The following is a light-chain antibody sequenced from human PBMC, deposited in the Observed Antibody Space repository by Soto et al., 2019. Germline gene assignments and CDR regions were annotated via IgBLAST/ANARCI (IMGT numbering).Light chain of an antibody. CDR2: EVS. CDR3: SSYTSSSTLV. V-gene: IGLV2-14*01. Sequence: QAVLTQPASVSGSPGQSITISCTGTSSDFGGYNYVSWYQHHPGKAPKLMIYEVSNRPSGVSNRFSGSKSGNTASLTISGLQAEDEADYYCSSYTSSSTLVFGTGTQLTVL. CDR1: SSDFGGYNY. J-gene: IGLJ7*01.